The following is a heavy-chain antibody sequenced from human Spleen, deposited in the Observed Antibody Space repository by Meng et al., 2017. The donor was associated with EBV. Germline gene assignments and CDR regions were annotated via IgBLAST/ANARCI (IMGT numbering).Heavy chain of an antibody. CDR1: GYTFTSYG. CDR2: INAGNGNT. D-gene: IGHD6-19*01. V-gene: IGHV1-3*01. CDR3: ARDLSVYASGWY. Sequence: QVLLFQSGADVKNPGASVKLPCNASGYTFTSYGMHWVRQAPGQRLEWMGWINAGNGNTKYSQKFQGRVTITRDTSASTAYMELSSLRSEDTAVYYCARDLSVYASGWYWGQGTLVTVSS. J-gene: IGHJ4*02.